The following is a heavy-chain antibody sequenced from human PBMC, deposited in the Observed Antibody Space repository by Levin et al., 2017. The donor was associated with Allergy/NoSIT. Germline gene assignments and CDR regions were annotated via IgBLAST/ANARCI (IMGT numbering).Heavy chain of an antibody. CDR1: GYSFTDYW. CDR2: ISPGDSDI. J-gene: IGHJ5*02. Sequence: KSGESLKISCKGSGYSFTDYWVGWVRQMPGKGLEWMGIISPGDSDIRYSPSFQGQVTVSADKSTSTAYLQWTSLRASDTATYYCARRRWGVGEFHYDHWGQGTLVAVSP. CDR3: ARRRWGVGEFHYDH. D-gene: IGHD3-16*01. V-gene: IGHV5-51*01.